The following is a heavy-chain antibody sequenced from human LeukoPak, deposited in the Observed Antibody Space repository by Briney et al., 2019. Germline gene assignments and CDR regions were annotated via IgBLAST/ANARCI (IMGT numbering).Heavy chain of an antibody. J-gene: IGHJ4*02. CDR1: VLPPTSFL. D-gene: IGHD3-3*02. Sequence: GGCLSLSRVPSVLPPTSFLMSWVGESAGTEGRGLANIKDDGSQTYTAASEKGRFTLSRANAKNSIYLQMTSITADAAAIYYCGTWQFWSGYHFEYWGQGAHVTVSS. V-gene: IGHV3-7*01. CDR3: GTWQFWSGYHFEY. CDR2: IKDDGSQT.